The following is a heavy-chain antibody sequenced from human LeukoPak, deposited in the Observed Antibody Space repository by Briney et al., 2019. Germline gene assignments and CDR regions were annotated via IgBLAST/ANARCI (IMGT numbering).Heavy chain of an antibody. D-gene: IGHD6-19*01. CDR3: ARDTSGGWYGLIDY. CDR1: GFTFSDYY. CDR2: IKQDGSEK. J-gene: IGHJ4*02. Sequence: PGGSLRLSCAASGFTFSDYYMSWIRQAPGKGLEWVANIKQDGSEKYYVDPVKGRFTISRDNAKNSLYLQMNSLRAEDTAVYYCARDTSGGWYGLIDYWGQGTPVTVSS. V-gene: IGHV3-7*01.